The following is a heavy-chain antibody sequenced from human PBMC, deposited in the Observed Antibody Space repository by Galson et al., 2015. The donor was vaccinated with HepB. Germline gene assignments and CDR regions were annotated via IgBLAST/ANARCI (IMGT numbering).Heavy chain of an antibody. D-gene: IGHD3-10*01. J-gene: IGHJ4*02. CDR2: IWYDGSNK. Sequence: SLRLSCAASGFTFSSYGMHWVRQAPGKGLEWVAVIWYDGSNKYYADSVKGRFTISRDNSKNTLYLQMNSLRAEDTAVYYCARDQLDFYGSGSPLPPIGYWGQGTLVTVSS. CDR1: GFTFSSYG. CDR3: ARDQLDFYGSGSPLPPIGY. V-gene: IGHV3-33*01.